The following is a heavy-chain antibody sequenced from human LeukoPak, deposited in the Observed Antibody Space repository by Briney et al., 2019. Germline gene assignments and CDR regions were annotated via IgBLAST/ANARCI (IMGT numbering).Heavy chain of an antibody. CDR2: INHSGST. CDR3: ASEVLWFGELVDY. J-gene: IGHJ4*02. V-gene: IGHV4-34*01. D-gene: IGHD3-10*01. CDR1: GGSFSGYY. Sequence: SETLSLTCAVYGGSFSGYYWSWIRQPPGKGLEWIGEINHSGSTNCNPSLKSRVTISVDTSKNQFSLKLSSVTAADTAVYYCASEVLWFGELVDYWGQGTLVTVSS.